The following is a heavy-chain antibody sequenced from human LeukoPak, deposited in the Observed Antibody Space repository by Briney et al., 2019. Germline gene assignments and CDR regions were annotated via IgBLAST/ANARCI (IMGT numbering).Heavy chain of an antibody. CDR1: GVSISNYY. V-gene: IGHV4-59*12. CDR2: IHYSGST. CDR3: ARDSGTTGEVKFDP. D-gene: IGHD3-10*01. J-gene: IGHJ5*02. Sequence: SETLSLTCTVSGVSISNYYWSWIRQPPGKGLEWIGYIHYSGSTSYNPSLKSRVTMSIDTSKNQFSLKLTSVIVADTAVYYCARDSGTTGEVKFDPWGQGTLVTVSS.